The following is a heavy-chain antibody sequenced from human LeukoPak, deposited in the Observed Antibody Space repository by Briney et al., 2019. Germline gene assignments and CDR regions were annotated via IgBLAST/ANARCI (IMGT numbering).Heavy chain of an antibody. Sequence: GASVKVSCKVSGCSITELSTHWVRQATGKGLEWMGGFDPGSGEIIYEQKFQGRVTMTEDTSTDTAYMELSSLRSEDTALYYCATGTHYDLLPYWGQGTPVTVSS. J-gene: IGHJ4*02. CDR2: FDPGSGEI. CDR3: ATGTHYDLLPY. V-gene: IGHV1-24*01. D-gene: IGHD3-9*01. CDR1: GCSITELS.